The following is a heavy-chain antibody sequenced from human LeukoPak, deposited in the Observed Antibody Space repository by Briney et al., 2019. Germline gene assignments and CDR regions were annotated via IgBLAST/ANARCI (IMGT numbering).Heavy chain of an antibody. D-gene: IGHD5-18*01. Sequence: GGSLRLSCAASGFTFSNAWMSWVRQAPGKGLEWVGRIKSKTDGGTTDYAAPVKGRFTISRDDSKNTLYLQMNSLKTEDTAVYYCTTLRSGYSYGTYYYYYYMDVWGKGTTVTISS. CDR1: GFTFSNAW. CDR2: IKSKTDGGTT. CDR3: TTLRSGYSYGTYYYYYYMDV. V-gene: IGHV3-15*01. J-gene: IGHJ6*03.